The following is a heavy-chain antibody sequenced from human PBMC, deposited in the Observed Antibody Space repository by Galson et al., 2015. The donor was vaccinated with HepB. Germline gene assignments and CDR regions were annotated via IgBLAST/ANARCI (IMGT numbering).Heavy chain of an antibody. J-gene: IGHJ4*02. CDR2: ISYDGSNK. CDR3: AKDLYYDSSGYAGGFDY. CDR1: GFTFSSCG. Sequence: SLRLSCAASGFTFSSCGMHWVRQAPGKGLEWVAVISYDGSNKYYADSVKGRFTISRDNSKNTLYLQMNSLRAEDTAVYYCAKDLYYDSSGYAGGFDYWGQGTLVTVSS. V-gene: IGHV3-30*18. D-gene: IGHD3-22*01.